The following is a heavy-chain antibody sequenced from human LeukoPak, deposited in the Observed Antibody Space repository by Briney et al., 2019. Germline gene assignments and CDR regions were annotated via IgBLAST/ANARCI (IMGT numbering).Heavy chain of an antibody. CDR2: INPNSGGT. V-gene: IGHV1-2*02. D-gene: IGHD1-26*01. CDR1: GYTFTGYW. Sequence: GASVKVSCKAFGYTFTGYWMHWVRQAPGQGLEWMGWINPNSGGTNYAQKFQGRVTMTRDTSISTAYMELNRLRSDDTAVYYCATFAGEHQAPFDYWGQGTLVTVSS. CDR3: ATFAGEHQAPFDY. J-gene: IGHJ4*02.